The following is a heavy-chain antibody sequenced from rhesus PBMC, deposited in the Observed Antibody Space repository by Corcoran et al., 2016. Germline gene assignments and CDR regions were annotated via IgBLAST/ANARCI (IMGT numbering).Heavy chain of an antibody. V-gene: IGHV4-169*01. D-gene: IGHD4-4*01. J-gene: IGHJ4*01. CDR3: ARGAVANFDY. Sequence: QLQLQESGPGLVKPSETLSLTCAVSGGSISSSYWNWIRQAPGTGREWIGYIDGRSSNKNNHALKSRVTRSVDKSKNLLSLNLSSVTAADTAVYYCARGAVANFDYWGQGVLVTVSS. CDR2: IDGRSSN. CDR1: GGSISSSY.